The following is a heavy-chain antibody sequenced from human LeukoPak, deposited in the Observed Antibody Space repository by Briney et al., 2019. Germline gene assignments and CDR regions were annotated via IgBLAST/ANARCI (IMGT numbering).Heavy chain of an antibody. J-gene: IGHJ4*02. CDR3: ASNTGYSYGYFDY. V-gene: IGHV3-48*04. CDR2: ISRGGSTI. CDR1: GFTFSSYG. D-gene: IGHD5-18*01. Sequence: PGGSLRLSCAASGFTFSSYGMNWVRQAPGKGLEWVSYISRGGSTIYYADSVKGRFTFSRDNAKNSLYLQMNSLRAEDTAVYYCASNTGYSYGYFDYWGQGTLVTVSS.